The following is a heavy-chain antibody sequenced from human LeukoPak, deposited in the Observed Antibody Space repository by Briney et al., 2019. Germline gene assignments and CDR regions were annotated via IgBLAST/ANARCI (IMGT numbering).Heavy chain of an antibody. CDR2: INHSGST. CDR1: GGSFSGYY. V-gene: IGHV4-34*01. CDR3: ARDAATNWGEVWYFDL. D-gene: IGHD7-27*01. J-gene: IGHJ2*01. Sequence: SETLSLTCAVYGGSFSGYYWSWIRQPPGKGLEWIGEINHSGSTNYNPSLKSRVTISVDTSKNQFSLKLSSVTAADTAVYYCARDAATNWGEVWYFDLWGRGTLVTVSS.